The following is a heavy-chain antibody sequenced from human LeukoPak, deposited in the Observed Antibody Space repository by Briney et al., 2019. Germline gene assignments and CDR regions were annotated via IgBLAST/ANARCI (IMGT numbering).Heavy chain of an antibody. CDR3: ARDGGGCSSTSCYDRLDY. Sequence: GGSLRLSCAASGSIFSNYWMTWVRQAPGKGLEWVANIKQDGSEKYYVDSVKGRFTISRDNAKNTLYLQMNSLRAEDTAIYYCARDGGGCSSTSCYDRLDYWGQGTLVTVSS. CDR2: IKQDGSEK. CDR1: GSIFSNYW. J-gene: IGHJ4*02. V-gene: IGHV3-7*04. D-gene: IGHD2-2*01.